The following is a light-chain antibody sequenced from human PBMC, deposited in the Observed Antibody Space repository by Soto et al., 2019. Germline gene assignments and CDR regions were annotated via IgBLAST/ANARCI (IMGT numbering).Light chain of an antibody. Sequence: QSALTQPRSVSGSPGHSVAISCTGTSSDVGGYTYVAWYRQYPGKAPKLMLYDVSKRLSGVPDRFSGSKSGNTASLTISGLQAEDEADYYCCSYAGRYIVVFGGGTKLTVL. CDR1: SSDVGGYTY. CDR3: CSYAGRYIVV. J-gene: IGLJ2*01. V-gene: IGLV2-11*01. CDR2: DVS.